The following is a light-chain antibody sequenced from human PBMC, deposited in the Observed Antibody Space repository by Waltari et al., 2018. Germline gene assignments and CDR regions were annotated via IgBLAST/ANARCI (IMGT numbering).Light chain of an antibody. V-gene: IGKV1-39*01. CDR3: QQSYSTLT. J-gene: IGKJ3*01. CDR2: AAS. Sequence: DIQMTQSHSSLSASVGDRVTITCLAIQSISSYLNWYQQKPGKAPKLLIYAASSLQSGVPSRFSGSGSGTDFTLTISSLQPEDFATYYCQQSYSTLTFGPGTKVDIK. CDR1: QSISSY.